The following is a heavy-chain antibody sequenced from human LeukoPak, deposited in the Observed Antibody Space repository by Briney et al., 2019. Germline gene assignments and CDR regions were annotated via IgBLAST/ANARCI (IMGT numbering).Heavy chain of an antibody. CDR2: IKKDGIEK. D-gene: IGHD2-2*01. CDR3: ARGRYSSRSGGYYFDI. J-gene: IGHJ4*02. CDR1: GFTLSSDW. V-gene: IGHV3-7*01. Sequence: GGSLRLSCVVSGFTLSSDWMSWVRQAPGKGLEWVANIKKDGIEKYYVESVKGRFTISRVNAKNSLYLQMNSLRAEDTAVYYCARGRYSSRSGGYYFDIWGQGTLVTVSS.